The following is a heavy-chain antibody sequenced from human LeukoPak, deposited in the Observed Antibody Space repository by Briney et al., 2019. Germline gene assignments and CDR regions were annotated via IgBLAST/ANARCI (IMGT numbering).Heavy chain of an antibody. V-gene: IGHV4-59*11. CDR1: GASINSHY. CDR2: IFNTGNT. CDR3: ASRPADTTWYGVFDY. Sequence: PSETLSLTCSVSGASINSHYLSWVRQPPGERLGWVGYIFNTGNTNYNPSLASRVTMSVDTSRAQFSLRLSPVTAADTAIYYCASRPADTTWYGVFDYWSQGTLVTVSS. J-gene: IGHJ4*02. D-gene: IGHD3-10*01.